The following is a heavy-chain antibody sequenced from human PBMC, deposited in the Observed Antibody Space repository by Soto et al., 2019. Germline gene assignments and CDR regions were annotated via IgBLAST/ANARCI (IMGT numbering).Heavy chain of an antibody. CDR2: ISYNGGDE. J-gene: IGHJ3*02. Sequence: SLRLACPACGIHSTHSALHGVRQAHSKGLEGVAIISYNGGDEYYADSVKGRFTISRDNSKNTVYLQMNSLRTEDTSLYYCVRDIQNSGCPEIWGQGNMVTVFS. D-gene: IGHD3-22*01. V-gene: IGHV3-30*04. CDR1: GIHSTHSA. CDR3: VRDIQNSGCPEI.